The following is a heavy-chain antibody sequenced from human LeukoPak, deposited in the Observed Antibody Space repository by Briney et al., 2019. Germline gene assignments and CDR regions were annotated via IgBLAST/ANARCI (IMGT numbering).Heavy chain of an antibody. V-gene: IGHV1-3*01. CDR1: GYTFTSYA. CDR3: ARNGLAQWELLSY. CDR2: INAGNGNT. D-gene: IGHD1-26*01. Sequence: GESLKISCQASGYTFTSYAMHWVRQAPGQRLEWMGWINAGNGNTKYSQKFQGRVTITRDTSASTAYMELSSLRSEDTAVYYCARNGLAQWELLSYWGQGTLVTVSS. J-gene: IGHJ4*02.